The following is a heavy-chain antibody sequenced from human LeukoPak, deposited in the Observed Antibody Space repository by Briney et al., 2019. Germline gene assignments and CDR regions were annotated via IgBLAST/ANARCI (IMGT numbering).Heavy chain of an antibody. CDR3: AKDSGSYFDY. Sequence: GGSLRLSCAASGFNFSSYWMHWVRQAPGKGLEWVSAISGSGGNTYYADSVKGRFTISRDNSKNTLYLQMNSLRAEDTAVYSCAKDSGSYFDYWGQGTLVTVSS. CDR1: GFNFSSYW. D-gene: IGHD1-26*01. J-gene: IGHJ4*02. V-gene: IGHV3-23*01. CDR2: ISGSGGNT.